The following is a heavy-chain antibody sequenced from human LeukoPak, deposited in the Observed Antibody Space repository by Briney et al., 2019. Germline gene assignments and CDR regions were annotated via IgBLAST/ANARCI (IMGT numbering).Heavy chain of an antibody. D-gene: IGHD3-22*01. J-gene: IGHJ4*02. V-gene: IGHV1-18*01. Sequence: AASVKVSCKASGYTFTSYGISWVRQAPGQGLEWMGWISAYNGNTNYAQKLQGRVTMTTDTSTSTAYMELRSLRSDDTAVYYCARAYYYDSSGYSEPFDYWGQGTLVTVSS. CDR2: ISAYNGNT. CDR1: GYTFTSYG. CDR3: ARAYYYDSSGYSEPFDY.